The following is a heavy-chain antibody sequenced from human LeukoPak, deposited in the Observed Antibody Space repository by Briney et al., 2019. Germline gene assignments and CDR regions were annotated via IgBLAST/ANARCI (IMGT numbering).Heavy chain of an antibody. CDR1: GYTFTSYD. CDR3: ARGECSGGSCYSGY. CDR2: MNPNSGNT. V-gene: IGHV1-8*01. J-gene: IGHJ4*02. Sequence: ASVKVSCKASGYTFTSYDINWVRQATGQGLEWMGWMNPNSGNTGYAQKFQGRVTMTRNTSIGTAYMELSSLRSEDTAVYYCARGECSGGSCYSGYWGQGTLVTVSS. D-gene: IGHD2-15*01.